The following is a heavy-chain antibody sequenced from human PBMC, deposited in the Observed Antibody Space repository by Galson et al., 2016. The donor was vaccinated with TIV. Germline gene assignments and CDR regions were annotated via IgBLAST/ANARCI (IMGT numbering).Heavy chain of an antibody. J-gene: IGHJ4*02. CDR3: ATYGSGRQASFDF. CDR1: GYTFTRYY. D-gene: IGHD3-10*01. Sequence: SVKVSCKASGYTFTRYYMHWMRQAPGQGLEWMGVIDPSGGGTTYAQKFQGRVTMTRDTSTSTVYMELSSLTSEDTAVYYCATYGSGRQASFDFWGQGTLVTVSS. CDR2: IDPSGGGT. V-gene: IGHV1-46*03.